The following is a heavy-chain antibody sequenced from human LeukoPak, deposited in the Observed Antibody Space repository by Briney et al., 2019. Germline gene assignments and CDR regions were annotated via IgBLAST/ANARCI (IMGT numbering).Heavy chain of an antibody. D-gene: IGHD3-10*01. CDR3: TRRYYYGSGSYAYYYYYYGMDV. V-gene: IGHV3-73*01. J-gene: IGHJ6*02. Sequence: GGPLRLSCAASGFTFSGSAMHWVRQASGKGLEWVGRIRSKANSYATAYAASVKGRFTISRDDSKNTAYLQMNSLKTEDTAVYYCTRRYYYGSGSYAYYYYYYGMDVWGQGTTVTVSS. CDR2: IRSKANSYAT. CDR1: GFTFSGSA.